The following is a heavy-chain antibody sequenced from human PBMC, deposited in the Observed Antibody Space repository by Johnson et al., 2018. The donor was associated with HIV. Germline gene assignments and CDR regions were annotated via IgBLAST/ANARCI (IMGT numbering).Heavy chain of an antibody. J-gene: IGHJ3*02. CDR2: INWNGGST. V-gene: IGHV3-20*04. CDR1: GFTFDDYG. Sequence: VQLVESGGGLVQPGGSLRLSCAASGFTFDDYGMSWVRQAPGKGLEWVSGINWNGGSTGYADSVKGRFTISRDNPKNTVYLQMNSLRTVDTAVYYCARGYTWNDVSIWGQGTMVTVSS. CDR3: ARGYTWNDVSI. D-gene: IGHD1-1*01.